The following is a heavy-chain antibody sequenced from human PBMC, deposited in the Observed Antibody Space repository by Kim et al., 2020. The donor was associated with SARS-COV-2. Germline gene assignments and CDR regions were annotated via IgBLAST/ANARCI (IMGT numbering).Heavy chain of an antibody. CDR3: ARDSVRHFDY. V-gene: IGHV6-1*01. CDR2: YN. J-gene: IGHJ4*02. Sequence: YNDYAVSVKSRKTTHPDTSKNQFSLQLDSVTPEDTAVYYCARDSVRHFDYWGQGTLVTVSS. D-gene: IGHD6-6*01.